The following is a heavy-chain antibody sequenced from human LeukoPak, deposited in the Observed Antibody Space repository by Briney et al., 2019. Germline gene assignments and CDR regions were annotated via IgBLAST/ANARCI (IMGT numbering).Heavy chain of an antibody. D-gene: IGHD2-21*02. Sequence: GGSLRLSCAASGFTFSSYAMGWVRQAPGKGLEWVSAISGSGGSTYYADSVKGRFTISRDNSKNTLYLQMNSLRAEDTAVYYCAKDVVTAIYYYYYGMDVWGQGTTVTVSS. CDR2: ISGSGGST. CDR1: GFTFSSYA. CDR3: AKDVVTAIYYYYYGMDV. V-gene: IGHV3-23*01. J-gene: IGHJ6*02.